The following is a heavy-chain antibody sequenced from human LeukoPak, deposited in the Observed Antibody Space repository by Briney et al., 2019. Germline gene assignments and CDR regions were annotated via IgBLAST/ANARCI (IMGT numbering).Heavy chain of an antibody. Sequence: GGSLRLSCAASGFTYGSYGMHWVRQAPGKGLEWVAHIWYDGSNQYYADSVKGRFTISRDNSKNTLYLQMNSLRAEDTAVYYCARQVLVPTGLPVYAFYFLGQRTNGH. CDR1: GFTYGSYG. J-gene: IGHJ3*01. CDR3: ARQVLVPTGLPVYAFYF. D-gene: IGHD1-1*01. V-gene: IGHV3-33*01. CDR2: IWYDGSNQ.